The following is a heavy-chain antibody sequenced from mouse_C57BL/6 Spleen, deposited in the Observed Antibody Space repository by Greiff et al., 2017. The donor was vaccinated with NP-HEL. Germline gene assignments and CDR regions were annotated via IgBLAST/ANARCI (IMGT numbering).Heavy chain of an antibody. CDR2: IYPGGGYT. CDR1: GYTFTNYW. Sequence: VQRVESGAELVRPGTSVKMSCKASGYTFTNYWIGWAKQRPGHGLEWIGDIYPGGGYTNYNEKFKGKATLTADKSSSTAYMQFSSLTSEDSAIYYCARWLPNYAMDYWGQGTSVTVSS. D-gene: IGHD2-2*01. CDR3: ARWLPNYAMDY. V-gene: IGHV1-63*01. J-gene: IGHJ4*01.